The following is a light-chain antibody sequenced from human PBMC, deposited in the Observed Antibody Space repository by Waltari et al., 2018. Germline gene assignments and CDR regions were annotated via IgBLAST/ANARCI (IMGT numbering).Light chain of an antibody. CDR3: QHYQDFPWA. Sequence: DVQMTQSPSSLSASVGDTITITCQTNEDIMNFLNWYQQRPGKAPKLLIFDASNSETVVPSRFRGTGSGTHFTFTINGLQPEDSATYYCQHYQDFPWAFGQGTKVEIK. J-gene: IGKJ1*01. CDR2: DAS. CDR1: EDIMNF. V-gene: IGKV1-33*01.